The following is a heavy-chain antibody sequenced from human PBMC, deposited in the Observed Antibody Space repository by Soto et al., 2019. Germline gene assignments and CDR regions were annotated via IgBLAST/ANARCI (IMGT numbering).Heavy chain of an antibody. CDR3: ARRLYQLLPYGMDV. V-gene: IGHV1-69*02. J-gene: IGHJ6*02. Sequence: QVQLVQSGAEVKKPGSSVKVSCKASGGTFSSYTISWVRQAPGQGLEWMGRIIPILGIANYAQKFQGRVTSTADKSTSTAYMELSSLRSEDTAVYYCARRLYQLLPYGMDVWGQGTTVTVSS. D-gene: IGHD2-2*01. CDR1: GGTFSSYT. CDR2: IIPILGIA.